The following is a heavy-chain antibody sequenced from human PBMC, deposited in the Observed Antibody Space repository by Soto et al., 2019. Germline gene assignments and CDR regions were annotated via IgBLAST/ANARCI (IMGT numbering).Heavy chain of an antibody. CDR1: GGSISSSTYY. CDR2: FFIGGNT. CDR3: GRKYTSSWLFDP. J-gene: IGHJ5*02. D-gene: IGHD6-13*01. V-gene: IGHV4-39*01. Sequence: PSETLSLTCTVSGGSISSSTYYWGWMRQPPGKGLEWIASFFIGGNTYYNPSLKSRVTISVDTSKNQFSLKLSSVTAADTAVYYCGRKYTSSWLFDPWGQGTLVTVSS.